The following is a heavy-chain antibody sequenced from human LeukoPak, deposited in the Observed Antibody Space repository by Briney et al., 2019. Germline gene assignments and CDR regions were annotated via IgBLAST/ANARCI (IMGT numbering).Heavy chain of an antibody. D-gene: IGHD3-16*02. J-gene: IGHJ2*01. V-gene: IGHV3-23*01. CDR3: AKALSSSFYYFDL. Sequence: PGGSLRLSCAASGFTFSSYAMSWVRQAPGKGLEWVSAITGSGGSTYYADSVKGRFTISRDNSKNTLYLQMNSLRAEDTAVYYCAKALSSSFYYFDLGGRGSLVTVSS. CDR1: GFTFSSYA. CDR2: ITGSGGST.